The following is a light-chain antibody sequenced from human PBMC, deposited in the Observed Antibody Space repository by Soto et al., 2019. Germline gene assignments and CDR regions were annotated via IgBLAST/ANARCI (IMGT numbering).Light chain of an antibody. J-gene: IGKJ3*01. V-gene: IGKV3-11*01. CDR1: QSVGSY. CDR3: QQRSNWPQFT. CDR2: DAS. Sequence: EIVLTQSPATLPLSPGERATLSCRASQSVGSYLAWYQQKPGQAPRLLIYDASDRATGIPARFGGSGSGTDFTLTISSLDPEDFAVYYCQQRSNWPQFTFGPGTKVDI.